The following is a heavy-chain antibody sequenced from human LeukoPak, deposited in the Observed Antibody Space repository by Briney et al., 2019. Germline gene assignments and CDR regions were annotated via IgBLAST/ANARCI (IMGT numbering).Heavy chain of an antibody. V-gene: IGHV3-48*03. D-gene: IGHD6-19*01. CDR3: ARGGEQWLPPYWYFDL. J-gene: IGHJ2*01. Sequence: GGSLRLSCAASGFTFSSYEMNWVRQAPGKGLEWVSYISGSGSTIYYADSVKGRFTISRDNAKNSLYLQMNSLRAEDTAVYYCARGGEQWLPPYWYFDLWGRGTLVTVSS. CDR1: GFTFSSYE. CDR2: ISGSGSTI.